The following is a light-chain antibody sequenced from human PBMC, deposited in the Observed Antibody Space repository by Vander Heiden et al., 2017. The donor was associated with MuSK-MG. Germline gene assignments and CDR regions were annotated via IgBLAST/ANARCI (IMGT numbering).Light chain of an antibody. Sequence: EIVLTQSPGTLSLSPGERVTLSCRASQIVSSSYLAWYQQKPGQAPRLLIYGASTRATGIPDRFSGSGSGTDFTLTVSRLEPEDFAVYYCQRYGSSPLFTFGHGTKVDIK. V-gene: IGKV3-20*01. J-gene: IGKJ3*01. CDR2: GAS. CDR3: QRYGSSPLFT. CDR1: QIVSSSY.